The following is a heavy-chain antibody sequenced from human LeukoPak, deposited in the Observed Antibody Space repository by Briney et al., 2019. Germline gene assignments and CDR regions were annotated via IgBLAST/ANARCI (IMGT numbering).Heavy chain of an antibody. Sequence: GASVKVSCKASGYTFTSYDINWVRQATGQGLEWMGWMNPNSGNTGYAQKFQGRVTMTRNTSISTAYMELSSLRSEDTAVYYCARLYYYDSSGYPDAFDIWGQGTMVTVSS. CDR1: GYTFTSYD. D-gene: IGHD3-22*01. CDR2: MNPNSGNT. J-gene: IGHJ3*02. CDR3: ARLYYYDSSGYPDAFDI. V-gene: IGHV1-8*01.